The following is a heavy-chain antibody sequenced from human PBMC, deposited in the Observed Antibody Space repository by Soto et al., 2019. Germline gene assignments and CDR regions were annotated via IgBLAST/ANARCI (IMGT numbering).Heavy chain of an antibody. V-gene: IGHV3-33*01. CDR2: IWSDGSNK. Sequence: QVQLVESGRGVVQPGRSLRLSCAASGFTFSNYGMHWVRQAPGKGLEWVAVIWSDGSNKYYADSVKGRFTISRDNSKNTLYLQMNSVRAEDTAVYYCARRGYCSSTSCYTQRGGVERRLYYYYYGMDVWGQGTTVTVSS. CDR1: GFTFSNYG. CDR3: ARRGYCSSTSCYTQRGGVERRLYYYYYGMDV. J-gene: IGHJ6*02. D-gene: IGHD2-2*02.